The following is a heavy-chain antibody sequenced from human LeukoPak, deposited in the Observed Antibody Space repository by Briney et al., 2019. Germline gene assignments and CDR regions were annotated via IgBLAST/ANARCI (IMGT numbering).Heavy chain of an antibody. V-gene: IGHV3-74*01. J-gene: IGHJ4*01. CDR2: INGDGNSI. D-gene: IGHD1-26*01. CDR1: GFNFEDFT. CDR3: ARGKSGSYGLEDY. Sequence: PGGSLRLSCAASGFNFEDFTMHWVRQAPGKGLVWVSRINGDGNSINYADSVRGRFTISRDNAKNTLYLQMNSLRAEDTAVYYCARGKSGSYGLEDYLGHGTLVTVSS.